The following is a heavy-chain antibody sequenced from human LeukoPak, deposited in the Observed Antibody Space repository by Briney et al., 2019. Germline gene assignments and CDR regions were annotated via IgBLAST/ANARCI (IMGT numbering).Heavy chain of an antibody. J-gene: IGHJ4*02. CDR1: GFTFSSYG. CDR2: IRYDGSNK. CDR3: AKWLTVPDYGGFNSKRDFDY. Sequence: GGSLRLSCAASGFTFSSYGMHWVRQAPGKGLEWVAFIRYDGSNKYYADSVKGRFTISRDNSKNTLYLQMNSLRAEDTAVYYCAKWLTVPDYGGFNSKRDFDYWGQGTLVTVSS. D-gene: IGHD4-23*01. V-gene: IGHV3-30*02.